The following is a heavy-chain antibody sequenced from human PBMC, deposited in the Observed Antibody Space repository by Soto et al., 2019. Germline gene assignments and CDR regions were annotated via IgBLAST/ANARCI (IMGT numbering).Heavy chain of an antibody. J-gene: IGHJ5*02. CDR2: IVPMFGTA. V-gene: IGHV1-69*12. CDR1: GGTFGHTA. Sequence: QVQLVQSGAEVKKPGSSVNVSCKTSGGTFGHTAVTWVRQAPGQGLEWMGGIVPMFGTANYAQKFQGRVTITADESTNTAYMELRSLRSDDTAVYYCARDGDPGYTFWSGPLGGGRFDPWGQGTLVTVSS. D-gene: IGHD3-3*01. CDR3: ARDGDPGYTFWSGPLGGGRFDP.